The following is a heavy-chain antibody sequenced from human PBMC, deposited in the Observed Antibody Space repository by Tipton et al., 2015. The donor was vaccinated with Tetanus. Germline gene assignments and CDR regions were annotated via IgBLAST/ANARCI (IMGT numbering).Heavy chain of an antibody. CDR1: GASFSSGDYY. D-gene: IGHD2/OR15-2a*01. CDR2: IYQTGTT. V-gene: IGHV4-30-4*01. CDR3: ARAAGFLGLTHDF. J-gene: IGHJ4*02. Sequence: TLSLTCTVSGASFSSGDYYWSWLRKPPGKDLEWIGYIYQTGTTYYNPSLKGRVTISMDRSNTQFSLSLDSLTAADTPVYYCARAAGFLGLTHDFWGRGTLVSVSS.